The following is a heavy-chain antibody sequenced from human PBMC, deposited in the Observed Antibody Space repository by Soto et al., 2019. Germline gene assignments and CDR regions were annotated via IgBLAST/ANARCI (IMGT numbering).Heavy chain of an antibody. CDR1: GFNFSDYH. D-gene: IGHD1-26*01. CDR2: ISGSGITI. V-gene: IGHV3-11*01. Sequence: QVQLVESGGGLVKPGGSLRLSCAASGFNFSDYHMSWIRQAPGKGLEWVSYISGSGITIFYTDSVKGRFTISRDNAKNSLYLQINSLRVEDTAVYYCARTRPYLPTDWGQGTMVTVSS. J-gene: IGHJ3*01. CDR3: ARTRPYLPTD.